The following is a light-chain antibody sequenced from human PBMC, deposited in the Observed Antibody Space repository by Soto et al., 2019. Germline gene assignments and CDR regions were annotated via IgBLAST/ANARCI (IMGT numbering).Light chain of an antibody. Sequence: DIKMTQSPSTLSTSVGDRVTITCRASHSVDTWLAWYQQKPGKGPKLLIYDVSTLGSGVPSRFSGSGSGTDFSLTINNLQPDDSATYYCQHYKTYPWTFRQGTKVEL. V-gene: IGKV1-5*01. J-gene: IGKJ1*01. CDR1: HSVDTW. CDR2: DVS. CDR3: QHYKTYPWT.